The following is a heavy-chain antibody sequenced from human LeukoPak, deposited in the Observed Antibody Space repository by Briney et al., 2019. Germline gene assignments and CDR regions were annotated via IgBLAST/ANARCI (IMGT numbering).Heavy chain of an antibody. J-gene: IGHJ4*02. CDR2: IYPSDSNT. D-gene: IGHD2-2*01. Sequence: GESLKISCKTSGYSFTTYWIGWVRQMPGKGLEWMGIIYPSDSNTKYSPSFQGQVTISADKSISTAYLQWSSLKASDTAMYYCARTGGNPLLCDYWGQGTLVTVSS. CDR1: GYSFTTYW. V-gene: IGHV5-51*01. CDR3: ARTGGNPLLCDY.